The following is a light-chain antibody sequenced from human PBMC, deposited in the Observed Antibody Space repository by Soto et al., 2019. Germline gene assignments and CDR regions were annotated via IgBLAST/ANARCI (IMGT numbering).Light chain of an antibody. CDR3: QQYNSYSLT. CDR1: QSISSW. V-gene: IGKV1-5*01. J-gene: IGKJ1*01. CDR2: DAS. Sequence: DIQMTQSPSTLSASVGDRVPITCRARQSISSWLAWYQQKPGKAPKLLIYDASSLESGVPSRFSGSGSGTEFTLTISSLQPDDFATYYCQQYNSYSLTFGQGTKVDIK.